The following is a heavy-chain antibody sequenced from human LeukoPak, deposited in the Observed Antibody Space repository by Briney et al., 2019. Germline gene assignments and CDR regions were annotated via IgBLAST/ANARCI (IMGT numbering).Heavy chain of an antibody. CDR2: VSGSGGTT. CDR1: GFTFSSYA. Sequence: PGGSLRLAFATAGFTFSSYAISSVRQAPGKGLDLVLAVSGSGGTTYYAASVKGRFPISRDNSKSTLYLQMNRLRAEETAVYYCAKFGIAAAGTDYWGQGTLVTVSS. D-gene: IGHD6-13*01. CDR3: AKFGIAAAGTDY. J-gene: IGHJ4*02. V-gene: IGHV3-23*01.